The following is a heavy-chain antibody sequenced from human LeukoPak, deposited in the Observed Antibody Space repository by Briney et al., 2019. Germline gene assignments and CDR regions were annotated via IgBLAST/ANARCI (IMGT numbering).Heavy chain of an antibody. D-gene: IGHD2-15*01. CDR1: GVTFSSYA. Sequence: GGSLRLSRAASGVTFSSYAMHWVRQAPGKGLEWVAVISYDGSNKYYADSVKGRFTISRDNSKNTLYLQMNSLRAEDTAVCYCARDREDSYYFDYWGQGTLVTVSS. V-gene: IGHV3-30*01. J-gene: IGHJ4*02. CDR2: ISYDGSNK. CDR3: ARDREDSYYFDY.